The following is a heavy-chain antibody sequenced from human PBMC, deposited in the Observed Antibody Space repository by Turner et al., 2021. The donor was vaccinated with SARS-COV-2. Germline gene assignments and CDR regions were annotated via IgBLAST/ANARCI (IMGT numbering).Heavy chain of an antibody. CDR1: GFTVSSNY. CDR3: ARDDPLGGMDV. Sequence: EVQLVETGGGLIQPGGSMRLSCAASGFTVSSNYMSWVRQAPGKGLEWFSLIYGGGSTYYADSVKGRFTISRDNSKNTLYLQMNSLRAEDTAVYYCARDDPLGGMDVWGQGTTVTVSS. V-gene: IGHV3-53*02. J-gene: IGHJ6*02. CDR2: IYGGGST.